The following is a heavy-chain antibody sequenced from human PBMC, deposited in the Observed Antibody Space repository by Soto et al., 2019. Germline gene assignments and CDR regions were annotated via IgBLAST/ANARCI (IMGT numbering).Heavy chain of an antibody. CDR2: IYSGGST. D-gene: IGHD1-20*01. J-gene: IGHJ6*02. V-gene: IGHV3-66*01. Sequence: GGSLRLSCAASGFTVSSNYMSWVRQAPGKGLEWVSVIYSGGSTYYADSVKGRFSVSRDDSKNSLFLQMNSLETEDTAVYYCARGYHSFDVWGQGTTVTVSS. CDR1: GFTVSSNY. CDR3: ARGYHSFDV.